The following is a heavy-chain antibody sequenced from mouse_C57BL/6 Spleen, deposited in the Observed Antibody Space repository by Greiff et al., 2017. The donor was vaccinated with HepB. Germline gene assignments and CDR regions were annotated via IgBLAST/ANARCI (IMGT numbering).Heavy chain of an antibody. CDR2: IDPADSET. CDR1: GYTFTSYW. V-gene: IGHV1-52*01. J-gene: IGHJ3*01. D-gene: IGHD2-1*01. CDR3: ARSGNYGCLAD. Sequence: QVQLQQPGAELVRPGSSVKLSCKASGYTFTSYWMHWVKQRPIQGLEWIGNIDPADSETHYNEKFKDKATLTVDKSSSTAYMQLSSLTSADSAVSYCARSGNYGCLADWGQGTLVTVSA.